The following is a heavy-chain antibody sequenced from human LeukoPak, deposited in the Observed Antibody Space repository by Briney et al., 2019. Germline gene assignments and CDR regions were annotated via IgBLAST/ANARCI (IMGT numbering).Heavy chain of an antibody. V-gene: IGHV3-23*01. CDR2: ISGSGGST. CDR3: AKDSIVGVTMNAFDI. CDR1: GFTFSSYA. J-gene: IGHJ3*02. Sequence: GGSLRLSCAASGFTFSSYAMSWVRQAPGKGLEWVSGISGSGGSTYYADSVKGRFTISRDNSKNTLYLQMNSLRAEDTAVYCCAKDSIVGVTMNAFDIWGQGTMVTVSS. D-gene: IGHD1-26*01.